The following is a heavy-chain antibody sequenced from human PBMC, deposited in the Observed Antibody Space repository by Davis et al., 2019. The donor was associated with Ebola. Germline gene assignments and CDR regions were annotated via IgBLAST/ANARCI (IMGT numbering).Heavy chain of an antibody. V-gene: IGHV4-39*02. D-gene: IGHD3-10*01. J-gene: IGHJ5*02. CDR3: ARGVRGVKHWFDP. CDR1: SGSINNNVHY. Sequence: PSETLSLTCTVSSGSINNNVHYWGWIRQSPGRGLEWIGSVFFSGSSDYSPSFKSRAIISIDTSKNHFSLTLRSVTAADTAVYYCARGVRGVKHWFDPWGQGRLVTVSS. CDR2: VFFSGSS.